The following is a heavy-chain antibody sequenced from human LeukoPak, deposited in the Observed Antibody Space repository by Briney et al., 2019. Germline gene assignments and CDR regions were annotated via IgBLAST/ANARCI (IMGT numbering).Heavy chain of an antibody. J-gene: IGHJ5*02. D-gene: IGHD3-10*01. V-gene: IGHV4-59*01. CDR1: GGSITNYY. Sequence: SETLSLTCTVSGGSITNYYWGWIRQPPGKGLEWMGYIYYSGNTKYNPSLKSRVTISADTSKNLFSLKLSSVTAADTAIYYCARGGYYGSGNDFRFDPWGQGTLVTVSS. CDR3: ARGGYYGSGNDFRFDP. CDR2: IYYSGNT.